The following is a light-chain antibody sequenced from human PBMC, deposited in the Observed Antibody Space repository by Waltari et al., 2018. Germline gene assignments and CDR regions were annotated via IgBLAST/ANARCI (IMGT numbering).Light chain of an antibody. CDR2: DVS. J-gene: IGLJ2*01. Sequence: QSALTQPASVSGSPGQSITISCTGTSSDVGAYNYVSWYQQHPGRAPQLIIFDVSNRPSGVSNRFSGSKSGSTASLTISGRQPEDEADYYCSSYIGSSTLELFGGGTSLTV. CDR3: SSYIGSSTLEL. CDR1: SSDVGAYNY. V-gene: IGLV2-14*03.